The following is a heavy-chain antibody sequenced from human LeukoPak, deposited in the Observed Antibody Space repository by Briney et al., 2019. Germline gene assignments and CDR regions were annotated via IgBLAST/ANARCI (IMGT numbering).Heavy chain of an antibody. CDR3: ARLALNWDDSNGLRFFDY. V-gene: IGHV4-39*01. J-gene: IGHJ4*02. Sequence: SETLSLTCIVSGGSISSSSYYWGWIRQPPGKGLEWLGSIYYSGNTYYNPSLKSRVTISVDTSKNQFSLKLSSVTAADTAVYYCARLALNWDDSNGLRFFDYWGQGTLVTVSS. CDR1: GGSISSSSYY. CDR2: IYYSGNT. D-gene: IGHD3-22*01.